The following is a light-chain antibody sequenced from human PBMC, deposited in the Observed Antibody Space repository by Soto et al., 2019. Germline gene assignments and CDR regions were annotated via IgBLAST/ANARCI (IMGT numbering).Light chain of an antibody. Sequence: DIVMTQSPDSLAVSLGERATINCKSSQTVLYSSNNKNYLAWYQQKPGQPPKLLIYWASTRESGVPDRFSGSGSWTDFTLTISSLQAEDVAVYYCQQYYGSPWTFGQGTKVEIK. V-gene: IGKV4-1*01. CDR1: QTVLYSSNNKNY. CDR2: WAS. CDR3: QQYYGSPWT. J-gene: IGKJ1*01.